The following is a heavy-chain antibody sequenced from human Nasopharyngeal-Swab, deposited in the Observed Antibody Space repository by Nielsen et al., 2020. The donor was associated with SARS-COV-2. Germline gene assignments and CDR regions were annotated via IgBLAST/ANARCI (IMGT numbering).Heavy chain of an antibody. J-gene: IGHJ3*02. CDR3: AKDIPDGAFDI. V-gene: IGHV3-9*01. Sequence: SLKISCAASGFTFDDYAMHWVRQAPGKGLEWVSGISWNSKAIDYVDSVKGRLTISSDNAKSSLYLQMNSLRAEDTALYYCAKDIPDGAFDIWAKGQWSPSLQ. D-gene: IGHD5-24*01. CDR2: ISWNSKAI. CDR1: GFTFDDYA.